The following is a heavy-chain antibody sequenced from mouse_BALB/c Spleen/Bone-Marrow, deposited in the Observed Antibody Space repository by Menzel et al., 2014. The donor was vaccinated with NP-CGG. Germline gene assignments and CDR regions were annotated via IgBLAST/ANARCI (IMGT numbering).Heavy chain of an antibody. D-gene: IGHD1-1*01. CDR3: ARGGNDINY. Sequence: EVKLVESGGGLVQPGGSLRLSCATSGFTFTDYYMSWVRQPPGRLLEWLGFIRNNANGYTTEYSESVKGRFTISRDNSQSNLHQQMNSRRHDENAHYCCARGGNDINYCGQGTSRADSS. V-gene: IGHV7-3*02. CDR1: GFTFTDYY. CDR2: IRNNANGYTT. J-gene: IGHJ2*02.